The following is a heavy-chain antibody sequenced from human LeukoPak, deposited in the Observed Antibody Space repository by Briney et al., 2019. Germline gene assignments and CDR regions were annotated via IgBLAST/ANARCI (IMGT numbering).Heavy chain of an antibody. Sequence: GGSLRLSCAASGFTFSSYSMDWVRQAPGKGLEWVSSINSGSSYIYYADSVKGRFTISRDNAKNSLSLQMNTLRAEDTAVYYCARAIFSRGWYLVDYWGQGTLVTVSS. CDR2: INSGSSYI. CDR1: GFTFSSYS. CDR3: ARAIFSRGWYLVDY. V-gene: IGHV3-21*01. D-gene: IGHD6-19*01. J-gene: IGHJ4*02.